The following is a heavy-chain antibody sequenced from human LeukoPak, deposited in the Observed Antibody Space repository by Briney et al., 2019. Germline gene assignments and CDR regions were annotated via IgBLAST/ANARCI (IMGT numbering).Heavy chain of an antibody. CDR3: ARPANKHLDWFMDY. D-gene: IGHD3-9*01. J-gene: IGHJ4*02. CDR2: ISAYNGDT. CDR1: GYSFSSYG. V-gene: IGHV1-18*01. Sequence: ASVKVSCKASGYSFSSYGISWVRQAPGQGLEWMGWISAYNGDTRYTQSVQDRITLTTDTTTATAYMELRSLTSDDTAVYYCARPANKHLDWFMDYWGQGTLVTVSS.